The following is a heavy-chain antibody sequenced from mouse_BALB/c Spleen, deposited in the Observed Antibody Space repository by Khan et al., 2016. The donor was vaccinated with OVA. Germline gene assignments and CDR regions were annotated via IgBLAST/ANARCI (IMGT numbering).Heavy chain of an antibody. V-gene: IGHV1-5*01. CDR1: GYSFTSYL. D-gene: IGHD2-12*01. CDR3: ARGDYSSFAY. Sequence: EVQLQESGTVLARPGTSVKMSCKASGYSFTSYLIHWVKQRPGQGLEWIGDIYPGNSDTTYNQKFKDKAKLTAGTSANTAYMELSSLTNEDSAVYYCARGDYSSFAYWGQGTLVTVSA. J-gene: IGHJ3*01. CDR2: IYPGNSDT.